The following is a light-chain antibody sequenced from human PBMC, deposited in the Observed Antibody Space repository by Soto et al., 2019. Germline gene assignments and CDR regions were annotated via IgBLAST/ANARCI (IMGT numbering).Light chain of an antibody. J-gene: IGKJ4*01. CDR2: DAS. CDR1: QSVTTF. Sequence: EIVLTQSPVTLSLSPGERATLSCRASQSVTTFLAWYQQNPGQAPRLLIYDASKRATGIPARFSGSGSGTDFTLTISSLEPQDFAVYYCQQRTNLPLTFGGGTKVEIK. V-gene: IGKV3-11*01. CDR3: QQRTNLPLT.